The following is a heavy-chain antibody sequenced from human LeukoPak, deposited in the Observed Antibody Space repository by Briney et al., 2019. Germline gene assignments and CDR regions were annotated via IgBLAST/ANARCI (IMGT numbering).Heavy chain of an antibody. D-gene: IGHD6-19*01. CDR1: GFTFSSYG. CDR2: IRYDGSNK. CDR3: ANGGLVAGFGGAFDI. V-gene: IGHV3-30*02. J-gene: IGHJ3*02. Sequence: PGGSLRLSCAASGFTFSSYGMHWVRQAPGKGLEWVAFIRYDGSNKYYADSVKGRFTISRDNSKNTLYLQMNSLRAEDTAVYYCANGGLVAGFGGAFDIWGQGTMVTVSS.